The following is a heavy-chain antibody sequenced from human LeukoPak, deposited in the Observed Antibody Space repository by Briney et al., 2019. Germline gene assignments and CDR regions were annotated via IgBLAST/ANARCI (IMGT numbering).Heavy chain of an antibody. CDR1: GFTFSSYE. J-gene: IGHJ4*02. D-gene: IGHD3-22*01. V-gene: IGHV3-21*01. CDR2: INVRGTHI. Sequence: GGSLRLSCAASGFTFSSYEMNWVRQAPGKGLEWVSSINVRGTHIYYADSVKGRFTISRDNTKNSLYLQMNSLRAEDTAVYYCARGYDSSGYYPGALDDWGQGNVVTVSS. CDR3: ARGYDSSGYYPGALDD.